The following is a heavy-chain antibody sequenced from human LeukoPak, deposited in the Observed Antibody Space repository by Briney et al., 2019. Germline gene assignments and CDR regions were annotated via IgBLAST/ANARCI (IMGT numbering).Heavy chain of an antibody. Sequence: GESLQISCKGSGFTFTKYWIGWVRQMPGKGLEWMGIMYLGDSETRYSPSFQGQVTISADKSISTVFLQWSSLKASDTAMYYCVRHEGSISGWPFDYWGQGTLVTVSS. D-gene: IGHD6-19*01. CDR1: GFTFTKYW. J-gene: IGHJ4*02. CDR3: VRHEGSISGWPFDY. CDR2: MYLGDSET. V-gene: IGHV5-51*01.